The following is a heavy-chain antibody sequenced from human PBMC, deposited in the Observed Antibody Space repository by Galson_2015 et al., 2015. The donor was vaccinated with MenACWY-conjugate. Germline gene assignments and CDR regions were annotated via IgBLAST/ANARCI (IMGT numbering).Heavy chain of an antibody. CDR3: ASRDWQLQDGG. J-gene: IGHJ4*02. Sequence: SLRLSCAASGFTFSSYGMHWVRQAPGKGLEWVSGISGSGGRTNYADSVKGRFTISRDNSKNTLFLQMNSLRAEDTAVYYCASRDWQLQDGGWGQGTLVTVSS. CDR2: ISGSGGRT. CDR1: GFTFSSYG. D-gene: IGHD4-23*01. V-gene: IGHV3-23*01.